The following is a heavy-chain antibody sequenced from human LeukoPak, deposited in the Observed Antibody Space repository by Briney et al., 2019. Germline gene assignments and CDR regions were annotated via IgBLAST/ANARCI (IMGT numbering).Heavy chain of an antibody. J-gene: IGHJ4*02. CDR1: GSTFSTYS. D-gene: IGHD5-18*01. CDR2: ISSSSSYI. Sequence: GGSLRLSCAASGSTFSTYSMTWVRQAPGKGLEWVSYISSSSSYIDYADSVKGRFTISRDNAKNSLYLQMNSLRAEDTAVYYCAREDTAMVNFDYWGQGTLVTVSS. CDR3: AREDTAMVNFDY. V-gene: IGHV3-21*01.